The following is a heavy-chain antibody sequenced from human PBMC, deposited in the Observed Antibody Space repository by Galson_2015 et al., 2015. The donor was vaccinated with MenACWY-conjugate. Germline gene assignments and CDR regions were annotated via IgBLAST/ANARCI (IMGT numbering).Heavy chain of an antibody. Sequence: SLRLSCAVSDFTFSNAWMSWVRQAPGKGLDWVGRIKSRGDGVTIEYAARVKDRFTVTSDDSKSTLYLQINRLKSEDTGGYYCTVDRMSGRARWWLHYWGQGTLVTVSS. J-gene: IGHJ4*02. CDR3: TVDRMSGRARWWLHY. CDR1: DFTFSNAW. V-gene: IGHV3-15*01. D-gene: IGHD2-21*01. CDR2: IKSRGDGVTI.